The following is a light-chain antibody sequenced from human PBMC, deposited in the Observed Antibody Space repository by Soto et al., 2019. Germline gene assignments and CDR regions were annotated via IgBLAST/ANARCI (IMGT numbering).Light chain of an antibody. Sequence: EIVMTQSPATLSVSPGERATLSCRASQSVSSNLAWYQQKPGQAPRLLIYGASIRATGIPARFSGSGSGTEFPLTISSLQSEDFAVYYCQQYNNWPLFGGGTKVEIK. CDR2: GAS. V-gene: IGKV3-15*01. CDR1: QSVSSN. CDR3: QQYNNWPL. J-gene: IGKJ4*01.